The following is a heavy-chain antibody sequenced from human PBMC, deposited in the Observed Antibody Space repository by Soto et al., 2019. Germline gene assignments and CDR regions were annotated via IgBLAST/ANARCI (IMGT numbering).Heavy chain of an antibody. J-gene: IGHJ4*02. Sequence: SETLSLTCTVSGGSISSYYWSWIRQPPGNGLELIGYMFYTGSTNYNPSLKSRVTISIDTSKNQFSLKLSSVSAADTAVYYCAREDDLWSGYLAQWGQGTLVTVSS. CDR3: AREDDLWSGYLAQ. CDR2: MFYTGST. D-gene: IGHD3-3*01. V-gene: IGHV4-59*01. CDR1: GGSISSYY.